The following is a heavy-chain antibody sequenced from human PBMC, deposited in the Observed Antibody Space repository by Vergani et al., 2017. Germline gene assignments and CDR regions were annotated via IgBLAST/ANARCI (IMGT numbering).Heavy chain of an antibody. Sequence: EVQLLESGGGLVQPGGSRRLSCAGAGSTFDTYTMAYVRQAPGKGLEWVATIRSGGGDIFYADSVKGRFTISRDNSKNTLFLQMNSLKDEDTAVYYCTTAWGLYYLHGEYFQYWGRGTLVSVSS. J-gene: IGHJ1*01. CDR1: GSTFDTYT. CDR2: IRSGGGDI. V-gene: IGHV3-23*01. D-gene: IGHD3-10*01. CDR3: TTAWGLYYLHGEYFQY.